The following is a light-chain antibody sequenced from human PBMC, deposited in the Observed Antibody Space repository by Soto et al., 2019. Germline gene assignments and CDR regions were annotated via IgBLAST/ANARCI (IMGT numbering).Light chain of an antibody. CDR1: SSNIGAGYD. CDR2: DTF. Sequence: QSVLTQPPSVSGAPGQRVTISCSGSSSNIGAGYDVHWYQQVPGTVPKLVIYDTFNRPSGVPDRFSGSKSGTSASLAITGLQAEDEADYYRQAYDHSLGVSVLFGGGTKLTVL. V-gene: IGLV1-40*01. CDR3: QAYDHSLGVSVL. J-gene: IGLJ3*02.